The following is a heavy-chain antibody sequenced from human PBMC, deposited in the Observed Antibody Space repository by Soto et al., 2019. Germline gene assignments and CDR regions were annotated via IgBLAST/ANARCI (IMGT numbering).Heavy chain of an antibody. CDR3: AVNDYLDY. CDR2: IKRKSDGGTT. V-gene: IGHV3-15*01. CDR1: GFTFSNAW. J-gene: IGHJ4*02. Sequence: GGPLRLSCAASGFTFSNAWMIWVRQAPGKGLEWVGRIKRKSDGGTTDYAAPVKGRFTISRDDSANTLYLQMNSLKTEDTAVYFCAVNDYLDYWGQGALVTVSS.